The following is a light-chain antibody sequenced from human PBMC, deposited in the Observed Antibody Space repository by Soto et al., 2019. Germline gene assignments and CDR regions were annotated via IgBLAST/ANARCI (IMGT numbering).Light chain of an antibody. V-gene: IGKV3-15*01. Sequence: ETVIRHSLPTLSVHQGERDTLSCRASQTISSDLAWYQQKPGQAPRLLVYGASTRATGIPGRFSGSGSGLEFTLTISSLQSEDSAFYFCQQSSRWPGTFGQGTKVDIK. CDR3: QQSSRWPGT. CDR1: QTISSD. J-gene: IGKJ2*01. CDR2: GAS.